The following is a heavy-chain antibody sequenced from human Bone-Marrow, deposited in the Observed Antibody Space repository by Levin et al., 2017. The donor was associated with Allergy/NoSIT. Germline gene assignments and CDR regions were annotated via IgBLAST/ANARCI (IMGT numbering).Heavy chain of an antibody. J-gene: IGHJ4*02. D-gene: IGHD4-23*01. CDR3: AREATTVALDS. V-gene: IGHV3-21*01. CDR1: GFSFSDYS. CDR2: ISTTSTYI. Sequence: GGSLRLSCAASGFSFSDYSMNWVRQAPGKGLEWVSSISTTSTYIFYTDSVRGRFTISRDNAKTSVYLQMNSLRADDTAVYYCAREATTVALDSWGQGVLVTVSS.